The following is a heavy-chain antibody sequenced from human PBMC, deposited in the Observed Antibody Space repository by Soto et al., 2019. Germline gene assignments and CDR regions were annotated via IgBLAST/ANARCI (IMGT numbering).Heavy chain of an antibody. J-gene: IGHJ6*02. V-gene: IGHV4-34*01. CDR2: INHSGST. D-gene: IGHD6-19*01. CDR3: ARGAHSSGNYGMDV. Sequence: QVQLQQWGAGLLKPSETLSLTCAVYGGSFSGYYWSWIRQPPGKGLEWIGEINHSGSTNYNPSLRSRVTXXVXTXXNQFSLKLSSVTAADTAVYYCARGAHSSGNYGMDVWGQGTTVTVSS. CDR1: GGSFSGYY.